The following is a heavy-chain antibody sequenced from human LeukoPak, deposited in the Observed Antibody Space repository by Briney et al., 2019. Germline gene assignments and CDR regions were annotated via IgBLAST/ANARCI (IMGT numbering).Heavy chain of an antibody. Sequence: SETLSLTCTVSGGSISSYYWSWIRQPPGKGLGWIGYIYYSGSTNYNPSLKSRVTISVDTSKNQFSLKLSSVTAADTAVYYCAGSVLRYFDAFDIWGQGTMVTVSS. CDR3: AGSVLRYFDAFDI. CDR2: IYYSGST. J-gene: IGHJ3*02. D-gene: IGHD3-9*01. V-gene: IGHV4-59*01. CDR1: GGSISSYY.